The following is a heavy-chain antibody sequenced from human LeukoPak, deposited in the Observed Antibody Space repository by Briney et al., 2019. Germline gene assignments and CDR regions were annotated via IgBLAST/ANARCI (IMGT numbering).Heavy chain of an antibody. J-gene: IGHJ6*02. CDR2: IIPILGIA. Sequence: EASVKVSCKASGGTFSSYAISWVRQAPGQGLEWMGRIIPILGIANYAQKFQGRVTITADKSTSTAYMELSSLRSEDTAVYYCATQAVSGYYEYYYYYGMDVWGQGTTVTVSS. D-gene: IGHD3-3*01. CDR1: GGTFSSYA. CDR3: ATQAVSGYYEYYYYYGMDV. V-gene: IGHV1-69*04.